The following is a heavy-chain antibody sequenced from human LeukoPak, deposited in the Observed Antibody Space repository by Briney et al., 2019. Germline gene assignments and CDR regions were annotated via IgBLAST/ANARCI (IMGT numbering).Heavy chain of an antibody. D-gene: IGHD2-2*01. Sequence: GGSLRLSCAASEFTFSSYSMNWVRQAPGKGLEWVSYISSSSSTIYYADSVKGRFTISRDNAKNSLYLQMNSLRAEDTAVYYCARRYCSSTNCYAYDYWGQGTLVTVSS. CDR3: ARRYCSSTNCYAYDY. CDR1: EFTFSSYS. CDR2: ISSSSSTI. V-gene: IGHV3-48*04. J-gene: IGHJ4*02.